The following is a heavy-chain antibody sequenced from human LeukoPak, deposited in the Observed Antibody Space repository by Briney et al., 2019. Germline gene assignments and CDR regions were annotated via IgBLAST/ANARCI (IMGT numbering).Heavy chain of an antibody. CDR2: IDPSDSYT. CDR3: ARHDNWNYYYGMDV. Sequence: GESLKISCKGSGYSFTSYWMSWVRQMPGKGLEWMGRIDPSDSYTNYSPSFQGHVTISADKSISTAYLQWSSLKASDTAMYYCARHDNWNYYYGMDVWGQGTTVTVSS. V-gene: IGHV5-10-1*01. J-gene: IGHJ6*02. D-gene: IGHD1-20*01. CDR1: GYSFTSYW.